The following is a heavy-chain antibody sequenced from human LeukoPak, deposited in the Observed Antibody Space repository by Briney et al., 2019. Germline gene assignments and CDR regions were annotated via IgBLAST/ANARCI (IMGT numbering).Heavy chain of an antibody. J-gene: IGHJ6*03. Sequence: SETLSLTCAVYGGSFSGYYWSWIRQPPGKGLEWIGEINHSGSTNYNPSLKSRVTISVDTSKNQFSLKLSSVTAADTAVYYCAREIRLRPLYYYYYMDVWGKGTTVTVSS. CDR1: GGSFSGYY. CDR2: INHSGST. D-gene: IGHD4-17*01. CDR3: AREIRLRPLYYYYYMDV. V-gene: IGHV4-34*01.